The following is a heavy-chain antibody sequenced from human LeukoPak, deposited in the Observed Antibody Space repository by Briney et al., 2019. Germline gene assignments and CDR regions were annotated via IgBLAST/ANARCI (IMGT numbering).Heavy chain of an antibody. D-gene: IGHD3-22*01. J-gene: IGHJ5*02. CDR2: IYYSGST. Sequence: SETLSLTCTVSGGSISSSSYYWGWIRQPPGKGLEWIGSIYYSGSTDYNPSLKSRVTISVDTSKNQFSLKLSSVTAADTAVYYCARVRRYYYDSSGYYTWDNWFDPWGQGTLVTVSS. CDR3: ARVRRYYYDSSGYYTWDNWFDP. CDR1: GGSISSSSYY. V-gene: IGHV4-39*07.